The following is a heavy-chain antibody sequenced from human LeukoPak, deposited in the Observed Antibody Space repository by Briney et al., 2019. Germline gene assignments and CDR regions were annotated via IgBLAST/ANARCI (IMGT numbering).Heavy chain of an antibody. Sequence: GGSLRLSCAASGFTFSSYWMHWVRQAPGKGLVWVSRINSDGSSTSYADSVKGRFTISRDNAKNTLYLQMNSLRAEDTAVYYCARATPGFGRNVEKYFDYWGQGTLVTVSS. CDR1: GFTFSSYW. CDR2: INSDGSST. D-gene: IGHD1-1*01. J-gene: IGHJ4*02. CDR3: ARATPGFGRNVEKYFDY. V-gene: IGHV3-74*01.